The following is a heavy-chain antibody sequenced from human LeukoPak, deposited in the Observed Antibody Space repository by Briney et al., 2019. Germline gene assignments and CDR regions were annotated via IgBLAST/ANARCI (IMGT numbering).Heavy chain of an antibody. CDR3: ARLGPYDYVWGSYLRSRAAFDY. J-gene: IGHJ4*02. CDR2: INHSGST. Sequence: SETLSLTCAVYGGSFSGYYWSWIRQPPGKVLEWMGEINHSGSTNYNPPLKSRVTISVDTSKNQFSLKLSSVTAADTAVYYCARLGPYDYVWGSYLRSRAAFDYWGQGTLVTVSS. CDR1: GGSFSGYY. V-gene: IGHV4-34*01. D-gene: IGHD3-16*02.